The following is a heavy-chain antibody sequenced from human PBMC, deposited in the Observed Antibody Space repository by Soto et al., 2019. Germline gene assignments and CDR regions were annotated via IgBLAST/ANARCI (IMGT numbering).Heavy chain of an antibody. D-gene: IGHD6-13*01. J-gene: IGHJ4*02. V-gene: IGHV4-34*01. CDR2: INHSGST. CDR3: ARGQSSSSWPCGLDY. Sequence: QVQLQQWGAGLLKPSETLSPTCAVYGGSFSGYYWSWIRQPPGKGLEWIGEINHSGSTNYNPSLKSRVTISVDTSKNQFSLKLSSVTAADTAVYYCARGQSSSSWPCGLDYWGQGTLVTVSS. CDR1: GGSFSGYY.